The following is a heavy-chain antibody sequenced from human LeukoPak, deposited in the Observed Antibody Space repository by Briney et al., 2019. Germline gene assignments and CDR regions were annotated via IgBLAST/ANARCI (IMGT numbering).Heavy chain of an antibody. J-gene: IGHJ4*02. CDR3: ARGTLNIPGEHGAFDY. V-gene: IGHV3-21*01. CDR1: GFTFSSYS. Sequence: GGSLRLSCAASGFTFSSYSMNWVRQAPGKGLEWVSSISTSSSYVHYADSVKGRFTISRDNAKNSLYLQMNSLRAEDTAVYYCARGTLNIPGEHGAFDYWGQGTLVTVSS. CDR2: ISTSSSYV. D-gene: IGHD1-14*01.